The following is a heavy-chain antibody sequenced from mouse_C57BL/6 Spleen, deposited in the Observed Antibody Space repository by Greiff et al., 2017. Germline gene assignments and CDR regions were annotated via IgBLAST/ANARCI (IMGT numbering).Heavy chain of an antibody. CDR3: ARSWYYYGSSYNYYFDY. V-gene: IGHV1-82*01. D-gene: IGHD1-1*01. J-gene: IGHJ2*01. CDR1: GYAFSSSW. CDR2: IYPGDGDT. Sequence: QVQLQQSGPELVKPGASVKISCKASGYAFSSSWMNWVKQRPGKGLEWIGRIYPGDGDTNYNGKFKGKATLTADKSSSTAYMQLSSLTSEDSAVYFCARSWYYYGSSYNYYFDYWGQGTTLTVSS.